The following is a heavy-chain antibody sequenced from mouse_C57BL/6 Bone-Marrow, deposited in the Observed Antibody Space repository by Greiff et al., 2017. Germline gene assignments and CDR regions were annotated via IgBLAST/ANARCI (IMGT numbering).Heavy chain of an antibody. CDR1: GYTFTSYW. J-gene: IGHJ4*01. V-gene: IGHV1-64*01. D-gene: IGHD2-5*01. CDR2: IHPNSGST. CDR3: ERIESNYVDAMDY. Sequence: VQLQQPGAELVKPGASVKLSCKASGYTFTSYWMHWVQQRPGPGLEWIGLIHPNSGSTNSNEKFTSKATLTVDKSSSPAYLYLSILTSEDSAVYDSERIESNYVDAMDYWGQGTSVTVSS.